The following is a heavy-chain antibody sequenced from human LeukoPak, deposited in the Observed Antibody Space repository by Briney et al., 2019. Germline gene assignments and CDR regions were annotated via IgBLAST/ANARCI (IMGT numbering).Heavy chain of an antibody. CDR3: TRAGGLRDQLPPY. J-gene: IGHJ4*02. V-gene: IGHV3-49*04. CDR1: GFTFGDYA. D-gene: IGHD2-2*01. Sequence: GGSLRLSCTASGFTFGDYAMSWVRQAPGKGLVGVGFIRSKAYGGTTEYAASVKGRFTISRDDSKSIAYLQMNSLKTEDTAVYYCTRAGGLRDQLPPYWGQGTLVTVSS. CDR2: IRSKAYGGTT.